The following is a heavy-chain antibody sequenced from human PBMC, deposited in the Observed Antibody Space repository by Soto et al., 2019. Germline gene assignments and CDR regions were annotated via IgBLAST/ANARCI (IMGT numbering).Heavy chain of an antibody. CDR3: AKGGGSGCFDN. D-gene: IGHD2-15*01. V-gene: IGHV3-23*01. CDR2: ISGSGGNST. J-gene: IGHJ4*02. CDR1: GFTFSTYA. Sequence: EVQLLESGGGLVQPGGSLRLSCAASGFTFSTYAMSWVRQAPGKGLEWVSAISGSGGNSTFYGDSVKGRFTISRDNSKNTLYLQMNSLGAEDTAVYYCAKGGGSGCFDNWGQGTLVTVSS.